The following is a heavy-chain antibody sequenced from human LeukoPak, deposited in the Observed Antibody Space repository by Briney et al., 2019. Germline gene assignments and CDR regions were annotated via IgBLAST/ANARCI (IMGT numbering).Heavy chain of an antibody. V-gene: IGHV3-21*01. D-gene: IGHD3-22*01. J-gene: IGHJ4*02. Sequence: PGGSLRLSCAASGFTFSSYSMNWVRQAPGKGLEWVSSISSSSSYMYYADSVKGRFTISRDNAKNSLYLQMNSLRAEDTAVYYCARARYYDSSGYYYYWGQGTLVTVSS. CDR2: ISSSSSYM. CDR3: ARARYYDSSGYYYY. CDR1: GFTFSSYS.